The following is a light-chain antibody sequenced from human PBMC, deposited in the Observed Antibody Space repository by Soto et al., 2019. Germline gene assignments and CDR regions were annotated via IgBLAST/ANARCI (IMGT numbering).Light chain of an antibody. CDR2: GAS. V-gene: IGKV3-20*01. CDR1: PSVSGSN. CDR3: QQYGS. J-gene: IGKJ1*01. Sequence: ELLLTQNPGTLYFSPGEIANLSCRASPSVSGSNLAWYQQKPGQAPRLVIYGASSRATGIPDRFSGSGSGTDFTLTISRLEPEDFAVYYCQQYGSFGQRAEVDI.